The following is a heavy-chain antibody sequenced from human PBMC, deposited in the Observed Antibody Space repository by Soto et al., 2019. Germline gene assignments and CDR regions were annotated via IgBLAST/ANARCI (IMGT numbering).Heavy chain of an antibody. V-gene: IGHV4-31*03. D-gene: IGHD2-2*01. Sequence: QVQLQESGPGLVKPSQTLSLTCTVSGGSISSGGDYWSWIRQHPGKGLEWIGDSYYSGSTYYNPSLKSRVTISVDTSKNQFSLKLSSVTAADTAVYYCARGFDCSSTSCSKRAGYFDYWGQGTLVTVSS. CDR1: GGSISSGGDY. CDR3: ARGFDCSSTSCSKRAGYFDY. CDR2: SYYSGST. J-gene: IGHJ4*02.